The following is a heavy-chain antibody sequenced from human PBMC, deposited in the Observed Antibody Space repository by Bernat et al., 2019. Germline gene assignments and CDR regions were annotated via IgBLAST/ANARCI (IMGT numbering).Heavy chain of an antibody. Sequence: QVQLVESGGRVVQPGTSLRLSCEASGFIFSSYGMHWVRQAPGKGLEWVGVIWWDASNTHYSDAVRGRFIISREDAKNTLFLQMNSLRGDDTAIYYCAREGWSTLAAAGTGADYWGQGTLVSVSS. D-gene: IGHD6-13*01. CDR2: IWWDASNT. V-gene: IGHV3-33*01. CDR3: AREGWSTLAAAGTGADY. J-gene: IGHJ4*02. CDR1: GFIFSSYG.